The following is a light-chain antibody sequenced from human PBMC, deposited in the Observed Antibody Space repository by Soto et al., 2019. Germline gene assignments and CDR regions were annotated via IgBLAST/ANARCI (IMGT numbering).Light chain of an antibody. J-gene: IGKJ2*01. CDR2: GAS. V-gene: IGKV3-15*01. CDR1: QSVSSN. Sequence: EIVMTQSPATLSVSPGERATLSCRASQSVSSNLAWYQQKPGQAPTPLIYGASARATGIPARFSGSGSGTEFTLTISSLQSEDFAVYYCQHYNNWPFTFGQGTKLEIK. CDR3: QHYNNWPFT.